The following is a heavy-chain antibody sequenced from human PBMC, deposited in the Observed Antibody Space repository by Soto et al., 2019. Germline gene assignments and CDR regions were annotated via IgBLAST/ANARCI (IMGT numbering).Heavy chain of an antibody. D-gene: IGHD5-18*01. CDR1: GYTFTASA. CDR2: INPGNGNT. CDR3: ARSASLGYGRRMDV. V-gene: IGHV1-3*01. Sequence: QVQLVQSGAEVKEPGASVKVSCKGSGYTFTASAVHWARQAPGQGLEWMGWINPGNGNTKYSQKFQGRVIINRDTSASAVDMELSSLRSEATAVYYCARSASLGYGRRMDVWGQGTTVTVSS. J-gene: IGHJ6*02.